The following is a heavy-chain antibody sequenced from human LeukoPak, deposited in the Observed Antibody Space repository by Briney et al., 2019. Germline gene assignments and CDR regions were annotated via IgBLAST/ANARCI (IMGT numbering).Heavy chain of an antibody. CDR1: GYTFTGYY. Sequence: GASVKVSCKASGYTFTGYYMHWVRQAPGQGLEWMGWINPNSGGTNYAQKFQARVTMTRDTSISTAYMELSRLRSEDTAVYYCARDSRPSYDSSGYYYPGDYWGQGTLVTVSS. CDR3: ARDSRPSYDSSGYYYPGDY. V-gene: IGHV1-2*02. CDR2: INPNSGGT. J-gene: IGHJ4*02. D-gene: IGHD3-22*01.